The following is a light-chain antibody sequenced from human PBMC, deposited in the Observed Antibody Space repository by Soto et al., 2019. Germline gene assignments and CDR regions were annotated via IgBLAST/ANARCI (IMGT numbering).Light chain of an antibody. CDR3: GSYASGNTRVV. Sequence: QSVLTQPASVSGSPGQSITISCTGTSSDVGGYNYVSWYQQHPGKAPKIMIYDVANRPSGVSNRFSGSKSGNTASLTISGLQAEDEADYYCGSYASGNTRVVFGGGTKLTVL. J-gene: IGLJ2*01. CDR1: SSDVGGYNY. V-gene: IGLV2-14*03. CDR2: DVA.